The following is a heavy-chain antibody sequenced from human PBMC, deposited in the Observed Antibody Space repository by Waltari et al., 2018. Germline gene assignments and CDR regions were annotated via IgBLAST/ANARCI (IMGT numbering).Heavy chain of an antibody. D-gene: IGHD4-17*01. CDR2: IFHTGSA. J-gene: IGHJ3*02. V-gene: IGHV4-39*01. CDR3: ARQGAPDYGDYEGAFDI. Sequence: HLQLRESGPGLVKPSETLSLTCTVSGDSITSDTYYWAWVRQPPGKGLEWIGNIFHTGSAYYTSSLKSRVTISVDTSKNQFSLKLSSVTAADTAVYYCARQGAPDYGDYEGAFDIWGQGTMVTVSS. CDR1: GDSITSDTYY.